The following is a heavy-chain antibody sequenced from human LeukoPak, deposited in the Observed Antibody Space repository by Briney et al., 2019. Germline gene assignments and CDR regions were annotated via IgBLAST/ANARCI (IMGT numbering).Heavy chain of an antibody. D-gene: IGHD6-19*01. J-gene: IGHJ4*02. CDR3: ANAGQTLDIAVAGTAAY. CDR2: ISYDGSNK. V-gene: IGHV3-30*18. CDR1: GFTFSSYG. Sequence: GGSLRLSCAASGFTFSSYGMHWVRQAPGKGLEWVAVISYDGSNKYYADSVKGRFTISRDNSKNTLYLQMNSLRAEDTAVYYCANAGQTLDIAVAGTAAYWGQGTLVTVSS.